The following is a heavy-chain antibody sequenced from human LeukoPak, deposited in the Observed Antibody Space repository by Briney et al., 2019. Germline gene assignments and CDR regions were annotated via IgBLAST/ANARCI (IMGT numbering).Heavy chain of an antibody. D-gene: IGHD5-12*01. Sequence: ASVKVSCKASGYTFTSYDINWVRQATGQGLEWMGWMNPNSGNTGYAQKFQGRVTMTRNTSISTAYMELSSLRSEDTAVYYCARRKIEWLPTRVAYYGMDVWGQGTTVTVSS. V-gene: IGHV1-8*01. J-gene: IGHJ6*02. CDR1: GYTFTSYD. CDR3: ARRKIEWLPTRVAYYGMDV. CDR2: MNPNSGNT.